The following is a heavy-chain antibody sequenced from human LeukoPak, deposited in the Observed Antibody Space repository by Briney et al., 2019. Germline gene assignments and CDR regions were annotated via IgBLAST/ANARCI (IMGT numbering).Heavy chain of an antibody. CDR2: IGGSGTST. D-gene: IGHD3-22*01. V-gene: IGHV3-23*01. J-gene: IGHJ3*02. CDR3: AKVSVVAGRNAFDI. Sequence: GGSLRLSCAASGFIFSSYAMSWVRQAPGKGLEWVSVIGGSGTSTYYADSVKGRFTISRDNSKNMLYLQMNSLRVEDTAIYYCAKVSVVAGRNAFDIWGQGTMVTVSS. CDR1: GFIFSSYA.